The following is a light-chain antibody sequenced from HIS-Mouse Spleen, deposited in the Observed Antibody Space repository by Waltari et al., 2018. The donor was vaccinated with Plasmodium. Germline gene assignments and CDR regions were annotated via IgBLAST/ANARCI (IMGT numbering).Light chain of an antibody. V-gene: IGLV3-10*01. J-gene: IGLJ3*02. CDR2: EDS. CDR1: AFPTHY. CDR3: YSTDSSGNHRV. Sequence: SYELTQPPSASVSPGQTARITCYGDAFPTHYPFWYQQKSGQAPVLVIYEDSKRPSGIPERFSGSSSGTMATLTISGAQVEDEADYYCYSTDSSGNHRVFGGGTKLTVL.